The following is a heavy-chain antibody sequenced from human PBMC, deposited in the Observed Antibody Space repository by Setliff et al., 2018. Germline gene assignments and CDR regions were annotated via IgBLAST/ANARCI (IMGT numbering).Heavy chain of an antibody. CDR1: GGSISSHY. CDR2: IYYSGST. Sequence: PSETLSLTCTVSGGSISSHYWSWIRQPPGKGLEWIGSIYYSGSTNYNPSLKSRVTISVDTSKNQFSLKLSSVTAADTAVYYCARVGYAYNFWSGYSMKNAFDIWGQGTMVTVSS. D-gene: IGHD3-3*01. V-gene: IGHV4-59*11. CDR3: ARVGYAYNFWSGYSMKNAFDI. J-gene: IGHJ3*02.